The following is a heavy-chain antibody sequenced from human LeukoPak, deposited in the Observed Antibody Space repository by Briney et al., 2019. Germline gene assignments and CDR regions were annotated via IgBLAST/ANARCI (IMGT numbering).Heavy chain of an antibody. CDR2: INSDGSST. D-gene: IGHD2-2*01. CDR3: ARGLPSTSCYGCPLYYYGMDV. Sequence: GGSLRLSCAASGFTFSSYWMHWVRHAPGKGLVWVSRINSDGSSTSYADSVKGRFTISRDNAKNTLYLQMNSLRAEDTAVYYCARGLPSTSCYGCPLYYYGMDVWGKGTTVTVSS. CDR1: GFTFSSYW. V-gene: IGHV3-74*01. J-gene: IGHJ6*04.